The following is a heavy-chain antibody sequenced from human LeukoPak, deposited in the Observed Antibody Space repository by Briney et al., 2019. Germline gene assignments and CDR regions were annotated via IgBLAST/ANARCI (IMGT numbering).Heavy chain of an antibody. CDR3: AKSGTYSSSSGYIDS. V-gene: IGHV3-9*01. J-gene: IGHJ4*02. CDR2: ISWNSGNT. D-gene: IGHD6-6*01. Sequence: GGSLRLSCAASRFTFDGYAMHWVRQAPGKGLEWGSSISWNSGNTDYAASVKGRFTISRDNAKKSLHLQMNSLRVEDTALYYCAKSGTYSSSSGYIDSWGQGTLATVSS. CDR1: RFTFDGYA.